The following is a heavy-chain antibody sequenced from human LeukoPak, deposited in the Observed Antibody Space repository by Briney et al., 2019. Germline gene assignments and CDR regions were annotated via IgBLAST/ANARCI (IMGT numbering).Heavy chain of an antibody. V-gene: IGHV3-49*04. CDR1: GFTFGDYA. D-gene: IGHD3-3*01. CDR2: IRSKAYGGTT. CDR3: TRGIDYDFWSGQPDY. J-gene: IGHJ4*02. Sequence: GGSLRLSCTASGFTFGDYAMSWVRQAPGKGLEWVGFIRSKAYGGTTEYAASVKGRFTISRDDSKSIAYLQMNSLKTEDTAVYYCTRGIDYDFWSGQPDYWGQGTLVTVSS.